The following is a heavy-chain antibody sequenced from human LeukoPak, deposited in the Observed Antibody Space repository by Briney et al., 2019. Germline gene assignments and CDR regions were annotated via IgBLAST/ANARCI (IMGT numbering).Heavy chain of an antibody. Sequence: ASVKVSCKASGYTFTGYYMHWVRQAPGQGLEWMGWINPNSGGTNYAQKFQGGVTMTRDTSISTAYMELSRLRSDDTAVYYCARGVVPADPLPNWFDPWGQGTLVTVSS. CDR1: GYTFTGYY. CDR3: ARGVVPADPLPNWFDP. V-gene: IGHV1-2*02. J-gene: IGHJ5*02. CDR2: INPNSGGT. D-gene: IGHD2-2*01.